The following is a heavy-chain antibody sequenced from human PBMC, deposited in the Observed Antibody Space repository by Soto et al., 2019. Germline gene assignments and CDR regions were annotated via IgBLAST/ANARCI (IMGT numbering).Heavy chain of an antibody. Sequence: QVQLVQSAGEVKKPGASAIVSCQASGYTFRNYIIAWLRQAPGQGLEWMGWISPFNGNTNYARQFRVRVPLTSDTSTSAAYLDLRNLGTDDAATYYCARYCAGNACYSRHYYAMDVWGQGTTVSVSS. CDR1: GYTFRNYI. D-gene: IGHD2-21*02. J-gene: IGHJ6*02. CDR3: ARYCAGNACYSRHYYAMDV. V-gene: IGHV1-18*01. CDR2: ISPFNGNT.